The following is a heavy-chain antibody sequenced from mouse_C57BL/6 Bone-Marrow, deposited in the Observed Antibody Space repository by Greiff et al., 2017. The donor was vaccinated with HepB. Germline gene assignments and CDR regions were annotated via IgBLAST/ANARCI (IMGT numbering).Heavy chain of an antibody. CDR3: ARSNWDVDY. J-gene: IGHJ4*01. V-gene: IGHV1-85*01. CDR1: GYTFTSYD. D-gene: IGHD4-1*01. Sequence: VQGVESGPELVKPGASVKLSCKASGYTFTSYDINWVKQRPGQGLEWIGWIYPRDGSTKYNEKFKGKATLTVDTSSSTAYMELHSLTSEDSAVYYCARSNWDVDYWGQGTSVTVTS. CDR2: IYPRDGST.